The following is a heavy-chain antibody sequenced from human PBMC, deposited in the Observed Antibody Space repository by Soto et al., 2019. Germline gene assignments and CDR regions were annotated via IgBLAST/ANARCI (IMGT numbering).Heavy chain of an antibody. D-gene: IGHD3-16*01. CDR1: GYTFSDYD. CDR2: MYPYSGNT. V-gene: IGHV1-8*01. CDR3: ARYRFRRTWFDA. Sequence: QVQLVQSGAEVKKPGDSVKCSCKASGYTFSDYDINWVRQAAGQGLEWMGWMYPYSGNTGYAQKFQGRVTMTTDTSITTAYLELSSLTFEDTAIYSCARYRFRRTWFDAWGQGTLVTDSS. J-gene: IGHJ5*02.